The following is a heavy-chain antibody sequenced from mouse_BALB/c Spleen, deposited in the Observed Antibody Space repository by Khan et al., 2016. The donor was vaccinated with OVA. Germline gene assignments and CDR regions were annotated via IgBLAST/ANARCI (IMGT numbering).Heavy chain of an antibody. V-gene: IGHV1-63*02. CDR3: ARPYYFGTSYATMDD. Sequence: QVQLQQSGAELVRPGTSVKMSCKAAGYTFTNYWIGWINQRPGHGLEWIGDIYPGNGNTNYNEKFKGKAILTADTSSNTAYLQLSSLTSEDSAIYYCARPYYFGTSYATMDDWGQGTSVTVSS. CDR2: IYPGNGNT. CDR1: GYTFTNYW. D-gene: IGHD1-1*01. J-gene: IGHJ4*01.